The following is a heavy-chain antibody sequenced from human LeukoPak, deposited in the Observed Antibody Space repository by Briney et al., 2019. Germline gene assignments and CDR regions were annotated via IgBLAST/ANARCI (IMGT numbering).Heavy chain of an antibody. CDR3: ANLVIHTSSGWRLDS. V-gene: IGHV4-59*01. Sequence: SETLSLTCTVSRGSITTYYWSWIRQPPGKGLEWLGYVYYSGTTDYNPSLKSRISMSVDTSRNQFSLNLNSVTAADTAFYYCANLVIHTSSGWRLDSWGQGTLVTVPS. CDR2: VYYSGTT. D-gene: IGHD6-19*01. CDR1: RGSITTYY. J-gene: IGHJ4*02.